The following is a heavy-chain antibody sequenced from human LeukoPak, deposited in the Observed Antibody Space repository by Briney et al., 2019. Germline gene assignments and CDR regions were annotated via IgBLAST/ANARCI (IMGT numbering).Heavy chain of an antibody. J-gene: IGHJ3*02. CDR3: ARSRSSGYCWPRDDAFDI. D-gene: IGHD3-22*01. CDR2: ISSSGSTI. CDR1: GFTFSDYY. Sequence: GGSLRLSCAASGFTFSDYYMSWIRQAPGKGLEWVSYISSSGSTIYYADSVKGRFTISRDNAKNSLYLQMNSLRAEDTAVYYCARSRSSGYCWPRDDAFDIWGQGTMVTVSS. V-gene: IGHV3-11*01.